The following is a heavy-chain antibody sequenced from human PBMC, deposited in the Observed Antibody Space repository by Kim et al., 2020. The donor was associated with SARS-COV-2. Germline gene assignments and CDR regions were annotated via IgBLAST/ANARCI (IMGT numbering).Heavy chain of an antibody. D-gene: IGHD3-10*01. Sequence: SETLSLTCAVYGGSFSGYYWSWIRQPPGKGLEWIGEINHSGSTNYNPSLKSRVTISVDTSKNQFSLKLSSVTAADTAVYYCARGLFVLLWFGARSGGMDVWGQGTTVTVSS. CDR1: GGSFSGYY. CDR2: INHSGST. J-gene: IGHJ6*02. V-gene: IGHV4-34*01. CDR3: ARGLFVLLWFGARSGGMDV.